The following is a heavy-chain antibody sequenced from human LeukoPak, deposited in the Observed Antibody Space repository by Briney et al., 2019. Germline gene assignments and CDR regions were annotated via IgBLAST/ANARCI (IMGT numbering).Heavy chain of an antibody. CDR2: ISDSGGNT. CDR3: ARHRSSWLIDY. Sequence: PGGSLRLSCAASGFTFSSYPMSWVRQAPWERLQWVSGISDSGGNTYYADSVRGRFTISRDNSKNTLYLQMNSLRAEDTAVYYCARHRSSWLIDYWGQGTLVTVSS. V-gene: IGHV3-23*01. CDR1: GFTFSSYP. J-gene: IGHJ4*02. D-gene: IGHD6-6*01.